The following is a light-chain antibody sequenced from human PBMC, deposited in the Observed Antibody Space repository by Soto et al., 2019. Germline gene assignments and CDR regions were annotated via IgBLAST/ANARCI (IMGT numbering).Light chain of an antibody. Sequence: EIVLTQSPGTLSLSPGEGATLSCRASQTISNNYLAWYQHKPGQAPRLLIYAASTRATGIPDRFSGSGSGADFTLTVNRLEPEDFAVYYCQLYGTSPRTFGQGTKVEI. J-gene: IGKJ1*01. CDR1: QTISNNY. CDR3: QLYGTSPRT. CDR2: AAS. V-gene: IGKV3-20*01.